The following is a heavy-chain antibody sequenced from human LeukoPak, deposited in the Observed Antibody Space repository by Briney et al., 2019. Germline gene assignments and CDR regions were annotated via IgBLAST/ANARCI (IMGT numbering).Heavy chain of an antibody. V-gene: IGHV4-34*01. Sequence: SETLSLTCAVYGGSFSGYYWSWIRQPPGKGLEWIGEINHSGSTNYNPSLKSRVTISVDTSKNQFSLKLSSVTAADTAVYYCATEDKYLSGFDYWGQGTLVTVSS. CDR3: ATEDKYLSGFDY. CDR1: GGSFSGYY. CDR2: INHSGST. D-gene: IGHD2-15*01. J-gene: IGHJ4*02.